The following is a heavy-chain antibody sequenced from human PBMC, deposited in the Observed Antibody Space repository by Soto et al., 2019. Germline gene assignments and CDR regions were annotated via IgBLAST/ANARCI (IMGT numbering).Heavy chain of an antibody. J-gene: IGHJ3*02. CDR2: INHSGST. V-gene: IGHV4-34*01. CDR1: GGSFSGYY. CDR3: ASPRGLGDAFDI. D-gene: IGHD6-19*01. Sequence: SETLSLTCAVYGGSFSGYYWSWIRQPPGKGLEWIGEINHSGSTNYNPSLKSRVTISVDTSKNQFSLNLSSVTAADTAVYYCASPRGLGDAFDIWGQGTMVTVSS.